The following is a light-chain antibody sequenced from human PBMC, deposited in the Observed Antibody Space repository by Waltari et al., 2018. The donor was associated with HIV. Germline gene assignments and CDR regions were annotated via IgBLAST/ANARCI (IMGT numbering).Light chain of an antibody. V-gene: IGLV2-14*01. CDR1: NTDIGLYNL. CDR3: SSYTNTDILL. J-gene: IGLJ2*01. Sequence: QSALTQPASVSGSPGQSITISCTGANTDIGLYNLVSWYRQLPNTSPQLVIYGVNTRPSGVSDRFSGSKSGNTASLTISSLQAEDEADYYCSSYTNTDILLFGGGTKLTVL. CDR2: GVN.